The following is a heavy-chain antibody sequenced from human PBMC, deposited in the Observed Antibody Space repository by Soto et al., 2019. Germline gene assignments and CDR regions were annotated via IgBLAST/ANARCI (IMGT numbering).Heavy chain of an antibody. CDR3: ASVLSGWYLLDF. D-gene: IGHD6-19*01. Sequence: ASVKVSCKASGYTFTSYDINWVRQATGQGLEWMGWINAGNGNTKYSQKFQGRVTITRDTSASTAYMELSSLRSEDTAVYYCASVLSGWYLLDFWGQGTLVTVSS. CDR1: GYTFTSYD. CDR2: INAGNGNT. V-gene: IGHV1-3*01. J-gene: IGHJ4*02.